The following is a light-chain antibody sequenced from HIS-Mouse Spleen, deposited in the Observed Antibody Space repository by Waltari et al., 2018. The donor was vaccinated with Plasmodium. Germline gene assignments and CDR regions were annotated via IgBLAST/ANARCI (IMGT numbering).Light chain of an antibody. Sequence: EIVMTQSPATLSVSPGERATLSCRASQSVSSNLAWYQQKPGQAPRLLIYGASTKAPGVPARFSGSGSGTEFTVTISSLQYEDFAGYYCQQYNNWLAWPFGPGTKVEIK. CDR1: QSVSSN. J-gene: IGKJ1*01. CDR2: GAS. CDR3: QQYNNWLAWP. V-gene: IGKV3-15*01.